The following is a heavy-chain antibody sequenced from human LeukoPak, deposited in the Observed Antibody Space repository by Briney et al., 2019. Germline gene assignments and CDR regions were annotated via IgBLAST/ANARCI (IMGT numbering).Heavy chain of an antibody. V-gene: IGHV4-4*02. CDR2: IYHSGST. J-gene: IGHJ5*02. CDR1: GGSISSGNW. D-gene: IGHD6-13*01. CDR3: ARKISAAGSRWFDP. Sequence: SETLSLTCTVSGGSISSGNWWSWVRPPPGKGLEWIGEIYHSGSTNYNPSLKSRVTISVDKSKNQFSLKLSSVTAADTAVYYCARKISAAGSRWFDPWGQGTLVTVSS.